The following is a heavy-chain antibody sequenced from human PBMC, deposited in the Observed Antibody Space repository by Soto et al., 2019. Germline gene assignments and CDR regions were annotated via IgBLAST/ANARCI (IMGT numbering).Heavy chain of an antibody. Sequence: PGGSLRLSCAASGFTFSSYSMNWVRQAPGKGLEWVPYISSSSSTIYYADSVKGRFTISRDNAKNSLYLQMNSLRDEDTAVYYCAREDNWNGDYYYYGMDVWGQGTTVTVSS. D-gene: IGHD1-20*01. CDR1: GFTFSSYS. J-gene: IGHJ6*02. CDR2: ISSSSSTI. V-gene: IGHV3-48*02. CDR3: AREDNWNGDYYYYGMDV.